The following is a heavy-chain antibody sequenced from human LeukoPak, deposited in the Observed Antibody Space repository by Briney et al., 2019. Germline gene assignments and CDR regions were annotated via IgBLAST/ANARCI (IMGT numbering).Heavy chain of an antibody. CDR1: GYTFTGYY. CDR3: ASPYCSSTSCQYNWFDP. Sequence: EASVEVSCKASGYTFTGYYMHWVRQAPGQGLEWMGWINPNSGGTNYAQKFQGRVTMTRDTSISTAYMELSRLRSDDTAVYYCASPYCSSTSCQYNWFDPWGQGTLVTVSS. D-gene: IGHD2-2*01. CDR2: INPNSGGT. J-gene: IGHJ5*02. V-gene: IGHV1-2*02.